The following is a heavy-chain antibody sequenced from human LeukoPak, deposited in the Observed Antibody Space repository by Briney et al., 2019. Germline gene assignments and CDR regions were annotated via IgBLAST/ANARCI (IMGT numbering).Heavy chain of an antibody. CDR1: GGSISSSSYY. V-gene: IGHV4-39*01. Sequence: SETLSLTCTVSGGSISSSSYYWGWIRQPPGKGLEWIGSIYYSGSTYYNPSLKSRVTISVDTSKNQFSLKLSSVTAADTAVYYCASHSGGTDAFDIWGQGTMVTVSS. J-gene: IGHJ3*02. D-gene: IGHD2-15*01. CDR2: IYYSGST. CDR3: ASHSGGTDAFDI.